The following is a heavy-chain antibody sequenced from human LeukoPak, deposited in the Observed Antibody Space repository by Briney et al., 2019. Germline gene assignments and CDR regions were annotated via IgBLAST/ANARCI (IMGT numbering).Heavy chain of an antibody. V-gene: IGHV3-30-3*01. J-gene: IGHJ4*02. CDR2: ISYDGSNK. D-gene: IGHD6-13*01. CDR3: ARDIAAVGDY. Sequence: PGGSLRLSCAASGFTFSSYAMHWVRQAPGKGLEWVAVISYDGSNKYYADSVKGRFTISRDNSKNTLYLQMNSLRAEDTAVYYCARDIAAVGDYWGQGTLVTVSS. CDR1: GFTFSSYA.